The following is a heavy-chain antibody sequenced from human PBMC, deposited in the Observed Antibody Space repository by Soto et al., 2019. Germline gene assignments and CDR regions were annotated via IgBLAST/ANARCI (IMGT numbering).Heavy chain of an antibody. D-gene: IGHD3-22*01. V-gene: IGHV3-30*18. Sequence: GGSLRLSCAASGFTFSDYAMHWVRQAPGKGLEWVAVVSHDGRNTHYADSVKGRFTISRDNSKNTVYLQMNSLRAEDTAVYYCAKDPLYYDSSGYWLGAFDIWGQGTMVTVSS. J-gene: IGHJ3*02. CDR3: AKDPLYYDSSGYWLGAFDI. CDR2: VSHDGRNT. CDR1: GFTFSDYA.